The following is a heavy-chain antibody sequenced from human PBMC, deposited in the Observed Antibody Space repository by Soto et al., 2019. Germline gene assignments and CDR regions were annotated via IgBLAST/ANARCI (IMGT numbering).Heavy chain of an antibody. CDR1: GFTFSSYG. CDR2: ISYDGNNK. D-gene: IGHD1-1*01. Sequence: QVQLVESGGGVVQPGRSLRLSCAASGFTFSSYGMHWVRQAPGKGLEWVAVISYDGNNKYYADSVKGRFTISRDNSKKTLSLQMNSLRAEDTAVYYCAKSVYNWNDGFFDYWGQGTLVTVSS. CDR3: AKSVYNWNDGFFDY. V-gene: IGHV3-30*18. J-gene: IGHJ4*02.